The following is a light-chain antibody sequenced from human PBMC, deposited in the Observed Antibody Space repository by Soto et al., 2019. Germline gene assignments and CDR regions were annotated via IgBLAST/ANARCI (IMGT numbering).Light chain of an antibody. CDR1: QSVSSNY. V-gene: IGKV3-20*01. CDR3: QHYCSSSVYT. J-gene: IGKJ2*01. CDR2: GAS. Sequence: EIVLTQSPGTLSLSPGERATLSCRASQSVSSNYLTWYQQKTGQAPRLLIYGASSRTTGIPARSSGSGSGTDSTLTISGLQPEDFAVDDDQHYCSSSVYTFGQGTKLVIK.